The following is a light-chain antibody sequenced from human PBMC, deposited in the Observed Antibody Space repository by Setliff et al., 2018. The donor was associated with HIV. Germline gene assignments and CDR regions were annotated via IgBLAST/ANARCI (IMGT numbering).Light chain of an antibody. CDR1: SSDVGGYDY. Sequence: QSALTQPRSVSGSPGQSITMSCTGTSSDVGGYDYVSWYQQHPGKAPKLMIYDVRNRPSGVSNRFSGSKSGSTASLTISGLQAEDEADYYCSSWTSTKYVFGTGTKVTVL. V-gene: IGLV2-14*03. CDR2: DVR. CDR3: SSWTSTKYV. J-gene: IGLJ1*01.